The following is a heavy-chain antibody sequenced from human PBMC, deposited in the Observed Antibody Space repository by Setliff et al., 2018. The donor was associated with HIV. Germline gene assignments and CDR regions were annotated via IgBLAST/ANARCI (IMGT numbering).Heavy chain of an antibody. Sequence: ASVKVSCKASGDTFSIHPISWVRQAPGRGLEWMGNIIPVFGTTNYAQRFQGRVTITTDKSTTTVFMEVSGLRSEDTAVYYCAGPRGDEAFDIWGQGTKVTVSS. CDR3: AGPRGDEAFDI. D-gene: IGHD3-10*01. CDR2: IIPVFGTT. J-gene: IGHJ3*02. V-gene: IGHV1-69*05. CDR1: GDTFSIHP.